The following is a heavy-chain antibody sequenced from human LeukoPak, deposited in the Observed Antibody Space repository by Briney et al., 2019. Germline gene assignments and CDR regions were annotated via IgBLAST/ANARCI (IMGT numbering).Heavy chain of an antibody. J-gene: IGHJ4*02. CDR2: IGIYGDT. CDR3: TRGGIQVSVIDEIDH. Sequence: GGSLRLSCAASGFTFTKYDMHWVRQATGGGLEWVSAIGIYGDTYYTGSVKGRFTLSRENAKNSLYLQMDSLRAEDTAVYYCTRGGIQVSVIDEIDHWGQGTLVTVSS. D-gene: IGHD3-16*02. V-gene: IGHV3-13*01. CDR1: GFTFTKYD.